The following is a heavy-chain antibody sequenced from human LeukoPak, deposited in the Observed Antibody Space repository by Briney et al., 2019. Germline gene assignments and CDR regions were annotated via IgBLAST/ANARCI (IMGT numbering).Heavy chain of an antibody. Sequence: SETLSLTCTVSGGSISSYYWSWIRQPAGKGLEWIGRIYTSGSTNYNPSLKSRVTMSVDTSKNQFSLKLSSVTAADTAVYYCARDTSANWGGREGGDAFDIWGQGTMVTVSS. CDR1: GGSISSYY. CDR3: ARDTSANWGGREGGDAFDI. CDR2: IYTSGST. V-gene: IGHV4-4*07. J-gene: IGHJ3*02. D-gene: IGHD7-27*01.